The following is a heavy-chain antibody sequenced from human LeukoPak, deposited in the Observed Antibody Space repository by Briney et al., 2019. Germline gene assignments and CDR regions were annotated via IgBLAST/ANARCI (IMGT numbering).Heavy chain of an antibody. CDR3: ARCDSSRWNGIDY. V-gene: IGHV3-53*01. CDR1: GLTVRSNY. D-gene: IGHD6-13*01. J-gene: IGHJ4*02. CDR2: IHSGGNT. Sequence: GGSLRLSCAASGLTVRSNYMGWVRQAPGKGLEWVSVIHSGGNTYYADSVKGRFTISRDNSRNTMDLQMNSLRAEDTAVYYCARCDSSRWNGIDYWGQGTLVTVSS.